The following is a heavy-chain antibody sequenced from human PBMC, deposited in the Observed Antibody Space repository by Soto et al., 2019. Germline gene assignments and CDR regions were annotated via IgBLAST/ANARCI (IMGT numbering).Heavy chain of an antibody. CDR3: ARDKGRSSGGDY. D-gene: IGHD6-6*01. Sequence: PSETLSLTCAVSGYSISSGYYWGWIRQPPGKGLEWIGRIYHSGSTYYNPSLKGRVTISVDTSKNQFSLKLSSVTAADTAVYYCARDKGRSSGGDYWGQGTLVTVSS. CDR1: GYSISSGYY. J-gene: IGHJ4*02. CDR2: IYHSGST. V-gene: IGHV4-38-2*02.